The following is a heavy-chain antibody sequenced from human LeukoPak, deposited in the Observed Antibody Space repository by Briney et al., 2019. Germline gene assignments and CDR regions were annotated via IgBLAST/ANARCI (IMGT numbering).Heavy chain of an antibody. CDR2: MSYDGGEK. D-gene: IGHD5/OR15-5a*01. J-gene: IGHJ4*02. Sequence: GRSLRLSCAASGSFSGHLLHWVRQAPGKGLEWVAGMSYDGGEKYYADSVRGRFATSRDKSKNTVYLEMSSLRHEDAAVYYSAREGARRSTFDNCGRGALVTASS. CDR3: AREGARRSTFDN. V-gene: IGHV3-30*15. CDR1: GSFSGHL.